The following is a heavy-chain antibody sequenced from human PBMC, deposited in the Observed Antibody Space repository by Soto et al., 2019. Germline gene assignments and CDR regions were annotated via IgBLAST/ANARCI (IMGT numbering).Heavy chain of an antibody. J-gene: IGHJ6*02. Sequence: EVQLVQSGAEVKKPGESLRISCKGSGYSFTSYWINWVRQMPGKGLEWMGRIDPSDSYTNYSPSFQGHVTISADKSISTAYLQWSSLKASDTAMYYCARRPYGSSYYYHYCMDVWGQGTMVIVSS. CDR3: ARRPYGSSYYYHYCMDV. V-gene: IGHV5-10-1*01. CDR1: GYSFTSYW. D-gene: IGHD3-10*01. CDR2: IDPSDSYT.